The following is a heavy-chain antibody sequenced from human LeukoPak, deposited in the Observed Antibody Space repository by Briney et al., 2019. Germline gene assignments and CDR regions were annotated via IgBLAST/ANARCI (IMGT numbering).Heavy chain of an antibody. J-gene: IGHJ5*02. CDR3: ARATQWLGYNWFDP. V-gene: IGHV3-72*01. D-gene: IGHD6-19*01. Sequence: AGGSLRLSCAASGFTFSDHYMDWVRQAPGKGLEWVGRTRNRANSYTTEYAASVKGRFTISRDDSKNSLYLQMNSLKTEDTAVYYCARATQWLGYNWFDPWGQGTLVTVSS. CDR1: GFTFSDHY. CDR2: TRNRANSYTT.